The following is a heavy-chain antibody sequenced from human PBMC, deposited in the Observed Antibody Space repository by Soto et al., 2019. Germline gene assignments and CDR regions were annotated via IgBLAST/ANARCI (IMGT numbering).Heavy chain of an antibody. Sequence: QITLQESGPTLVKPTQTLTLTCSVSGFSLSTSGVGVGWIRQSPGKALEWLALIYWVDDKRYRPSLKDRLFITKDTYKNQVVLAMTNVGPVDTATYYCARRPAGNLHYFVSWGQGTLVTVSS. V-gene: IGHV2-5*02. J-gene: IGHJ4*02. D-gene: IGHD1-1*01. CDR1: GFSLSTSGVG. CDR2: IYWVDDK. CDR3: ARRPAGNLHYFVS.